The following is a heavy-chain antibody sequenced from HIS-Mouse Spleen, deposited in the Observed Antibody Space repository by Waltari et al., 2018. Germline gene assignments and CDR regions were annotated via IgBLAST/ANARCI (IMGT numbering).Heavy chain of an antibody. CDR3: AREIPYSSSWYDWYFDL. D-gene: IGHD6-13*01. J-gene: IGHJ2*01. CDR2: IYYSGST. CDR1: GGSISSSSYS. Sequence: QLQLQESGPGLAKPSETLSLTCTVSGGSISSSSYSWGWFRQPPGKGLEWIGSIYYSGSTYYNPSLKSRVTISVDTSKNQFSLKLSSVTAADTAVYYCAREIPYSSSWYDWYFDLWGRGTLVTVSS. V-gene: IGHV4-39*07.